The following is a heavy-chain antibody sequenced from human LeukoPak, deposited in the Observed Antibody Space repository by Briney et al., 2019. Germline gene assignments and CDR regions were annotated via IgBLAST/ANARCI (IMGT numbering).Heavy chain of an antibody. Sequence: KPGGSLRLSCKGSGYSFTSYWIGWVRQMPGKGLEWMGIIYPGDSDTRYSPSFQGQVTISADKSISTAYLQRSSLKASDTAMYYCARRSTVSGRGAGDYWGQGTLVTVSS. V-gene: IGHV5-51*01. CDR1: GYSFTSYW. D-gene: IGHD2-2*01. CDR2: IYPGDSDT. CDR3: ARRSTVSGRGAGDY. J-gene: IGHJ4*02.